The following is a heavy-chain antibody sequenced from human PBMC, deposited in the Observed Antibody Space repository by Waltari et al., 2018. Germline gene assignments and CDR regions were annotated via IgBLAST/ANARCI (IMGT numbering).Heavy chain of an antibody. Sequence: QVQLRQWGAGLLKPSETLSLTCAVYGGSISTYYWTWIRQSPGKGLEWLAELDHYGNAKYNPSLRSRVSISLDTSNNQFSLRLTSMTAADAAIYYCARVESLLWLANRELYYFDHWGQGTLVTVSS. CDR2: LDHYGNA. D-gene: IGHD6-19*01. CDR3: ARVESLLWLANRELYYFDH. V-gene: IGHV4-34*01. CDR1: GGSISTYY. J-gene: IGHJ4*02.